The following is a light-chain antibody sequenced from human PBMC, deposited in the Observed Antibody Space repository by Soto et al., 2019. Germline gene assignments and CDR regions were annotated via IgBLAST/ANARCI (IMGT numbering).Light chain of an antibody. CDR1: HSISSW. J-gene: IGKJ1*01. CDR2: KAS. Sequence: DIQMTQSPSTLSASVGDRVTITCRASHSISSWLAWYQQKPGKAPKLLIYKASSLESGVPSRFSGSGSGTEFTLTISSLQPYDFATYYCQQYNSYSWPFGQGTKVEIK. V-gene: IGKV1-5*03. CDR3: QQYNSYSWP.